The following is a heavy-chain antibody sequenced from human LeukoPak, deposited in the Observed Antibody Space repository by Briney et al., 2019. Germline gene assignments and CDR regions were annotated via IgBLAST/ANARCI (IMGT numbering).Heavy chain of an antibody. Sequence: SETLSLTCTVSGGSISSSSYYWGWIRQPPGKGLEWIGSIYYSGSTYYNPSPKSRVTISVDTSKNQFSLKLSSVTAADMAVYYCATNIVATTNWFDPWGQGTLVTVSS. CDR2: IYYSGST. V-gene: IGHV4-39*01. J-gene: IGHJ5*02. CDR3: ATNIVATTNWFDP. D-gene: IGHD5-12*01. CDR1: GGSISSSSYY.